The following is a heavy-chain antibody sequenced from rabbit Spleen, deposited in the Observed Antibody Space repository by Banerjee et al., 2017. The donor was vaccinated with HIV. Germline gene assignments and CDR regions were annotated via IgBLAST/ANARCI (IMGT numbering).Heavy chain of an antibody. Sequence: QEQLVESGGGLVMPEASLTLTCTASGFDFSSGCWIYWVRQAPGKGLEWIGVIRSTSGNTAYATWAKGRFTISKTSSTTVTLQMTSLTAADTATYFCARENGGVVPLWGQGTLSPS. J-gene: IGHJ4*01. CDR2: IRSTSGNT. V-gene: IGHV1S45*01. CDR3: ARENGGVVPL. CDR1: GFDFSSGCW. D-gene: IGHD3-1*01.